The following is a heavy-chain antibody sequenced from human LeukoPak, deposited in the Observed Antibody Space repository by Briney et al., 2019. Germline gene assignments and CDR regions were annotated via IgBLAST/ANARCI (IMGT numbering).Heavy chain of an antibody. CDR2: ISWNSGSI. CDR1: GFTFDDYA. J-gene: IGHJ5*02. D-gene: IGHD3-9*01. Sequence: PGGSLRLSCAASGFTFDDYAMHWVRQAPGKGLEWVSGISWNSGSIGYADSVKGRFTISRDNAKNSLYLQMNSLRAEDTALYYCAKDRGYDILTGSNWFDPWGQGTLVTVSS. CDR3: AKDRGYDILTGSNWFDP. V-gene: IGHV3-9*01.